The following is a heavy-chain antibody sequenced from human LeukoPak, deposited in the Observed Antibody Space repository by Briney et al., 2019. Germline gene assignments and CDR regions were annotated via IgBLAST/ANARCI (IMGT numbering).Heavy chain of an antibody. CDR2: ISSNGGST. V-gene: IGHV3-64D*06. CDR1: GFTFSSYA. D-gene: IGHD3-16*02. CDR3: VKGSGYDYVWGSYRYRTYFDY. Sequence: GGSLRLSCSASGFTFSSYAMHWVRQAPGKGLEYVSAISSNGGSTYYADSVKGRFTISGDNSKNTLYLQMSSLRAEDTAVYYCVKGSGYDYVWGSYRYRTYFDYWGQGTLVTVSS. J-gene: IGHJ4*02.